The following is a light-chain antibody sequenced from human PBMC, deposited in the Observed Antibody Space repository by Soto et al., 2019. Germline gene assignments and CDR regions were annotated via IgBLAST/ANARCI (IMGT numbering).Light chain of an antibody. J-gene: IGKJ1*01. CDR1: QSISDS. CDR3: QQYNGYWT. CDR2: EAS. Sequence: DIQMTQSPSTLSASVGDRVTITCRASQSISDSLAWYQQKPGKAPKLLIYEASSLKSGDPSRFSGSRSGTEYTLTISSLQPDDFATYYCQQYNGYWTFGQGTKVEIK. V-gene: IGKV1-5*03.